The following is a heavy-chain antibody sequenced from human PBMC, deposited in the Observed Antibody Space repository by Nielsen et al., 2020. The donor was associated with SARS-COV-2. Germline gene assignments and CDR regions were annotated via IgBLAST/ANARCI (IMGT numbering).Heavy chain of an antibody. V-gene: IGHV1-18*01. J-gene: IGHJ6*02. Sequence: SVKVSCKASGYTFTSYGISWVRQAPGQGLEWMGWISAYNGNTNYAQKLQGRVTMTTDISTSTAYMELRSLRSDDTAVYYCARVGGYSGYGARSMDVWGQGTTVTVSS. CDR3: ARVGGYSGYGARSMDV. D-gene: IGHD5-12*01. CDR1: GYTFTSYG. CDR2: ISAYNGNT.